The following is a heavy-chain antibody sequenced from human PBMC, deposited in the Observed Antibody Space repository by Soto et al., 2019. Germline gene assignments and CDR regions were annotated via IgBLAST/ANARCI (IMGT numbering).Heavy chain of an antibody. J-gene: IGHJ6*02. Sequence: QVQLVQSGAEVKKPGASVKVSCKASGYTFIGHYLHWVRQAPGQGLEWLGWTNPSSGAPNFAQKFQGRVTITRDTSISTAYLELSRLRSYDTAVYYCAREAGTTGNYYYGMDVWCQGTTVTVSS. CDR3: AREAGTTGNYYYGMDV. CDR2: TNPSSGAP. V-gene: IGHV1-2*02. D-gene: IGHD1-7*01. CDR1: GYTFIGHY.